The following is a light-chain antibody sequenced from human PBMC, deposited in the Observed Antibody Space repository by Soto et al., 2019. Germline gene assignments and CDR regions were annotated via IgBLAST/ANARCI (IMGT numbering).Light chain of an antibody. CDR2: GAS. J-gene: IGKJ4*01. Sequence: EIVLTQSPGTLSLSPGETATLSCRARQTVRSTYFARYQQKPGQAPRLLIYGASTRASGLPDRFSGSGSGTGFTLTISRLEPEDVEVYYCHQFVTPTPFTFGGGTKVE. CDR1: QTVRSTY. V-gene: IGKV3-20*01. CDR3: HQFVTPTPFT.